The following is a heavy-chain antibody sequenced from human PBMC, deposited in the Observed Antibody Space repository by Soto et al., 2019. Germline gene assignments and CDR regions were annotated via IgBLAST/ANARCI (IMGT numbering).Heavy chain of an antibody. CDR3: ARDRLDSSNWFDP. D-gene: IGHD6-13*01. CDR1: GGSISSYY. CDR2: IYYSGSA. V-gene: IGHV4-59*01. Sequence: SETLSLTCTVSGGSISSYYWSWIRQPPGKGLEWIGYIYYSGSANYNPSLKSRVTISVDTSKNQFSLKLSSVTAADTAVYYCARDRLDSSNWFDPWGQGTLVTVSS. J-gene: IGHJ5*02.